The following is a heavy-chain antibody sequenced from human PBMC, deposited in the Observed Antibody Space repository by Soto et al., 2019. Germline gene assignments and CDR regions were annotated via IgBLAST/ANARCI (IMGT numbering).Heavy chain of an antibody. V-gene: IGHV3-9*01. CDR2: ISWNSGSI. D-gene: IGHD5-12*01. CDR3: AKGLSGYGSDVDY. Sequence: EVQLVESGGGLVQPGRSLRLSCAASGFTFDDNAMHWVRQAPGKGLEWVSGISWNSGSIGCADSVKGRFTISRDNAKNSLYLQMNSLRAEDTALYYCAKGLSGYGSDVDYWGQGTLVTVSS. J-gene: IGHJ4*02. CDR1: GFTFDDNA.